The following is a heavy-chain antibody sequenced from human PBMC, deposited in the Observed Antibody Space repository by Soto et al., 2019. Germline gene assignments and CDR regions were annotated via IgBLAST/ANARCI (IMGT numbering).Heavy chain of an antibody. V-gene: IGHV5-51*01. J-gene: IGHJ4*02. Sequence: GESLKISCVGSGYNFDGYWIAWVRQMPGKGLEWMGTIYPSDSGTRYSPSFQGQVTISADKSISTAYLQWSSLKASDTAMYYCARAVAGRFDYWGQGTLVTVSS. CDR1: GYNFDGYW. D-gene: IGHD6-19*01. CDR2: IYPSDSGT. CDR3: ARAVAGRFDY.